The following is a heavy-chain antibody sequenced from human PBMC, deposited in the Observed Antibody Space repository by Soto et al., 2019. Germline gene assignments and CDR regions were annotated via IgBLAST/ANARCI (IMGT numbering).Heavy chain of an antibody. J-gene: IGHJ5*01. CDR1: GGLISNYY. CDR2: IYNIENT. Sequence: SETLSLTCIISGGLISNYYWSWIRQPPGKGLEWIGYIYNIENTNYNPSLKSRATISIDTPKKQFSLKLDSVTAADTAVYYCARCYSVRRVFMGNWFVSWGHGTLDTGSS. V-gene: IGHV4-59*01. D-gene: IGHD3-10*01. CDR3: ARCYSVRRVFMGNWFVS.